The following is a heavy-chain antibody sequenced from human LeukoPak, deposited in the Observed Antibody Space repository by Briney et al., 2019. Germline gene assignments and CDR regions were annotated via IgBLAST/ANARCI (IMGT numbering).Heavy chain of an antibody. CDR2: IYYSGST. Sequence: SETLSLTCTVSGGSISSSNYYWGWIRQPPGKGLEWIGYIYYSGSTNYNPSLKSRVTISVDTSKNQFSLKLSSVTAADTAVYYCASGQYYGSGSYYMDYYYYYYMDVWGKGTTVTISS. D-gene: IGHD3-10*01. CDR1: GGSISSSNYY. CDR3: ASGQYYGSGSYYMDYYYYYYMDV. V-gene: IGHV4-61*05. J-gene: IGHJ6*03.